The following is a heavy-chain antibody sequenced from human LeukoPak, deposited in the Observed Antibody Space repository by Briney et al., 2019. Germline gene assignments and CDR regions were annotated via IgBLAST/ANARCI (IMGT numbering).Heavy chain of an antibody. CDR1: GYTFTSYA. CDR2: INAGNGNT. CDR3: ARVRFGEFRFDY. Sequence: ASVKVSCKASGYTFTSYAMHWVRQAPGQRLEWMGWINAGNGNTKYSQRFQGRVTITRDTSASTAYMELSSLRSEDTAVYYCARVRFGEFRFDYWGQGTLVTVSS. J-gene: IGHJ4*02. V-gene: IGHV1-3*01. D-gene: IGHD3-10*01.